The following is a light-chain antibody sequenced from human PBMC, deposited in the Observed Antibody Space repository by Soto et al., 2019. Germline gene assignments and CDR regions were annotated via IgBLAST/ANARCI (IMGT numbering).Light chain of an antibody. CDR2: GAS. J-gene: IGKJ2*01. CDR3: QQFGTSTSTYT. V-gene: IGKV3-20*01. Sequence: EIVLTQSPGPLSLSPGERATLSCRSTQCVSCSYLAWYQQKPGQAPRLLIYGASTRATGIPDRFSGSGSGTDFTLTISRLEPEDFAVYYCQQFGTSTSTYTFGQGTKLEIK. CDR1: QCVSCSY.